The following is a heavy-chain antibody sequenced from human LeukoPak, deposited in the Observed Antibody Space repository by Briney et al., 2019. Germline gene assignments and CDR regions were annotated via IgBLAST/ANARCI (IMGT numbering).Heavy chain of an antibody. CDR3: ALAPNSNWFDF. D-gene: IGHD2-8*01. CDR2: IHYSGSS. V-gene: IGHV4-59*03. CDR1: GDSTNNFY. J-gene: IGHJ5*01. Sequence: SETLSLTCTVSGDSTNNFYWNWIRQSPGKGLEWIGNIHYSGSSVYNPSLQSRVTIIIDTSRRQFFLKLNSVTAADTAVYFCALAPNSNWFDFWGPGTLVTVSS.